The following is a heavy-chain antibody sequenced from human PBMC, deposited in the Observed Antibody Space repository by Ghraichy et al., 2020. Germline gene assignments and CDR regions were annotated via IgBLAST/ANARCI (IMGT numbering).Heavy chain of an antibody. CDR3: ARQIGAGYSFGFFDS. J-gene: IGHJ4*02. CDR1: GGSISNYY. D-gene: IGHD5-18*01. Sequence: SETLSLTCTVSGGSISNYYWSWIRQPPGKGLEWIGYVYYSGSTNYNPSLKSRVTISVDTSKNQFSLKLSSVTAADTAVYYCARQIGAGYSFGFFDSLGQGTLVTVSS. CDR2: VYYSGST. V-gene: IGHV4-59*01.